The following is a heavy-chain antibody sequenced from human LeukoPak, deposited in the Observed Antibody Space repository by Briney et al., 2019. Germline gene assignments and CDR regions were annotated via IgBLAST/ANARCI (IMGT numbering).Heavy chain of an antibody. CDR1: GGSISSGGYY. CDR3: ARAALFGVVSYFETTAPVYNWFDP. V-gene: IGHV4-31*03. CDR2: TYYSGST. J-gene: IGHJ5*02. Sequence: SETLSLTCTVSGGSISSGGYYWSWIRQHPGKGLEWIGYTYYSGSTYYNPSLKSRVTISVDTSKNQFSLKLSSVTAADTAVYYCARAALFGVVSYFETTAPVYNWFDPWGQGTLVTVSS. D-gene: IGHD3-3*01.